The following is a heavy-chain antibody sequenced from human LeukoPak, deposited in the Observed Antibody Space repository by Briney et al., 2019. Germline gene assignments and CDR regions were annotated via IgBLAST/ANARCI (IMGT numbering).Heavy chain of an antibody. J-gene: IGHJ4*02. CDR3: ASLADYDSSGYLSY. D-gene: IGHD3-22*01. Sequence: ASVKVSCKASGYTFTRYYMHWVRQAPGQGLEWMGIINPSGGSARYAQNCQGRVTMIRDTSTSTLYMEVSSLRSEDTAVYYCASLADYDSSGYLSYWGQGTLVTVSS. CDR1: GYTFTRYY. V-gene: IGHV1-46*01. CDR2: INPSGGSA.